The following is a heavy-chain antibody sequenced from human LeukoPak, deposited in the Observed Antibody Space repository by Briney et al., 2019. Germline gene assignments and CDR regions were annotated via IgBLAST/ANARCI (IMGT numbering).Heavy chain of an antibody. V-gene: IGHV4-31*03. J-gene: IGHJ4*02. D-gene: IGHD6-6*01. CDR1: GGSISSGGYY. CDR2: IYYSGST. Sequence: PSETLSLTCTVSGGSISSGGYYWSWIRQHPGKGLEWIGYIYYSGSTYYNPSLKSRVTISVDTSKNQFSLKLSSVTAADTAVYYSARTPDIAARGFDYWGQGTLVTVSS. CDR3: ARTPDIAARGFDY.